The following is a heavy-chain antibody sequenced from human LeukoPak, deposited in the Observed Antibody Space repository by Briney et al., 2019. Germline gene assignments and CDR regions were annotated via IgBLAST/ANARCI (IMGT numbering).Heavy chain of an antibody. CDR2: IYYSGST. D-gene: IGHD3-22*01. CDR1: GGSISSGGYY. Sequence: SSETLSLTCTVSGGSISSGGYYWSWIRQHPGKGLEWIGYIYYSGSTYYNPSLKSRVTISVDRSKNQFSLKLSSVTAADTAVYYCARKVPYYDSSGYPRGAFDYWGQGTLVTVSS. V-gene: IGHV4-31*03. J-gene: IGHJ4*02. CDR3: ARKVPYYDSSGYPRGAFDY.